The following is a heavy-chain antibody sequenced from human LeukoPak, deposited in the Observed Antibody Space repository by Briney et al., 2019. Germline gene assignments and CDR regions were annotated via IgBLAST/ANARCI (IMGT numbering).Heavy chain of an antibody. D-gene: IGHD3-22*01. CDR1: GGSISSSSYY. J-gene: IGHJ3*02. CDR2: IYYSGST. Sequence: SETLSLTCTVSGGSISSSSYYWGWIRQPPGKGLEWIGSIYYSGSTYYNPSLKSRVTISVDTSKNQFSLKLSSVTAADTAVYYCVILYDSSGYYYGDDAFDIWGQGTMVTVSS. CDR3: VILYDSSGYYYGDDAFDI. V-gene: IGHV4-39*07.